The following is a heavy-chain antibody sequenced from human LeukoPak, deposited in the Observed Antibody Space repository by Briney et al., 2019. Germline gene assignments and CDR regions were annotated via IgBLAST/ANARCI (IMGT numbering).Heavy chain of an antibody. V-gene: IGHV4-34*01. CDR3: ARGRRYYYYYMDV. Sequence: SETLSLTCAVYGGSFSGYYWSWIRQPPGKGLEWIGEINHSGSTNYNPSLKSRVTIPVDTSKNQFSLKLSSVTAADTAVYYCARGRRYYYYYMDVWGKGTTVTVSS. CDR1: GGSFSGYY. CDR2: INHSGST. J-gene: IGHJ6*03.